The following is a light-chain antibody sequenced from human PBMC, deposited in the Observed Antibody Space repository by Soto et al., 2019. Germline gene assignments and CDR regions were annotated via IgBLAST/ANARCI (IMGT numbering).Light chain of an antibody. CDR3: QQYNNWPAIT. CDR2: GAS. CDR1: QSVSSN. V-gene: IGKV3D-15*01. Sequence: EIVMAQSPATLSVSAGERATLSCRSGQSVSSNLAWYQQKPGQAPRLLIYGASTRATGIPARFSGSGSGTEFTLTISSLQSEDFAVYYCQQYNNWPAITFGQGTRLEI. J-gene: IGKJ5*01.